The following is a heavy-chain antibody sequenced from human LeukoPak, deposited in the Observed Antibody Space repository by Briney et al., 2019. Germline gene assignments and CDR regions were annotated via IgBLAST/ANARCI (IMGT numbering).Heavy chain of an antibody. J-gene: IGHJ4*02. Sequence: GASVKVSCKASGYTFTIYAMHWVRQAPGQRLEWMGWINAGNGNTKYSQKFQGRVTITRDTSASTAYMELSSLRSEDTAVYYCARELWFGETGRYFDYWGQGTLVTVSS. CDR3: ARELWFGETGRYFDY. CDR1: GYTFTIYA. CDR2: INAGNGNT. D-gene: IGHD3-10*01. V-gene: IGHV1-3*01.